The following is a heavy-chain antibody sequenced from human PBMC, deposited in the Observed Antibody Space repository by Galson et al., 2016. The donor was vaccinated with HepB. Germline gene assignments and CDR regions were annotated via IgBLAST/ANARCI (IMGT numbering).Heavy chain of an antibody. CDR1: GYTFTSYG. V-gene: IGHV1-18*01. Sequence: SCKASGYTFTSYGISWVRQAPGQGLEWMGWISPYNGDTNYAQKLQGRVTVTTDTSASTAYMELRSLRSDDTAVYYCARGGGSAYYGMDVWGQGTTVTVPS. D-gene: IGHD1-26*01. J-gene: IGHJ6*02. CDR3: ARGGGSAYYGMDV. CDR2: ISPYNGDT.